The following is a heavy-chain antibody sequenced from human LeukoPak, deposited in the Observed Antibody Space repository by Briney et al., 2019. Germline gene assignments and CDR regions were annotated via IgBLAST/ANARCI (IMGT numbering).Heavy chain of an antibody. CDR1: GFTVSNYY. D-gene: IGHD4-17*01. J-gene: IGHJ6*02. V-gene: IGHV3-53*01. CDR2: IHSGGTT. CDR3: AKENQTYGDYAYYYYGMDV. Sequence: GGSLRLSCAASGFTVSNYYMSWVRQAPGKGLEWVSVIHSGGTTNYADSVKGRFTISRDNSKNTLYLQMNSLRAEDTAVYYCAKENQTYGDYAYYYYGMDVWGQGTTVTVSS.